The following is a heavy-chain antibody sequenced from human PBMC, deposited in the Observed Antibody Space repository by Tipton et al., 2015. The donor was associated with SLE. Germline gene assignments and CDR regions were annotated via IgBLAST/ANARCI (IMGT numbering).Heavy chain of an antibody. D-gene: IGHD6-19*01. CDR2: ISGSGGST. CDR3: AKTGPEGIAVAGSDY. CDR1: GFTFSSYG. J-gene: IGHJ4*02. Sequence: SLRLSCAASGFTFSSYGMHWVRQAPGKGLEWVSAISGSGGSTYYADSVKGRFTISRDNSKNTLYLQMNSLRAEDTAVYYCAKTGPEGIAVAGSDYWGQGTLVTVSS. V-gene: IGHV3-23*01.